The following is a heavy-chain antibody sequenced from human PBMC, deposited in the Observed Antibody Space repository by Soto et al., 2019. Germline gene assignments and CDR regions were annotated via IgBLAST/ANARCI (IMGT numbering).Heavy chain of an antibody. D-gene: IGHD3-22*01. CDR1: GFTFSSYG. CDR3: ARDQTDSGGYSDS. J-gene: IGHJ4*02. Sequence: LRLSCEASGFTFSSYGMHWVRQAPGKGLEWVAIIWNDGSNEYYADSVKGRFTISRDNSKNTLYLQVSNLRAEDTAVYFCARDQTDSGGYSDSWGQGTLVTVS. V-gene: IGHV3-33*01. CDR2: IWNDGSNE.